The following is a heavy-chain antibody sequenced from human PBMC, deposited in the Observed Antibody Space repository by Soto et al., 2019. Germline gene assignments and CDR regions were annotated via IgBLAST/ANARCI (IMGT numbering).Heavy chain of an antibody. CDR3: ARVLFERNYYYMDV. V-gene: IGHV1-3*01. Sequence: QVQLVQSGAEVKKPGASVKVSCKASGYTFTSYAMHWVRQAPGQRLEWMGWINAGNGNTKYSQKFQGRVTITRDTSASTAYMELSSLRSEDTAVYYCARVLFERNYYYMDVWGKGTTVTVSS. D-gene: IGHD2-21*01. J-gene: IGHJ6*03. CDR2: INAGNGNT. CDR1: GYTFTSYA.